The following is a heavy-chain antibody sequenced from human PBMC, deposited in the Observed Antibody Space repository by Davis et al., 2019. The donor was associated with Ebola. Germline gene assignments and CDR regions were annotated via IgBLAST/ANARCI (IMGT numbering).Heavy chain of an antibody. CDR1: GYSFTSYW. D-gene: IGHD1-26*01. CDR2: IYPGDSDT. V-gene: IGHV5-51*01. CDR3: ARQERTFYYYYGMDV. Sequence: GESLKISCKGSGYSFTSYWIGWVRQLPGKGLEWMGIIYPGDSDTRYSQSFQGQVTISADKSNSTDYLQWSSLKASDTAMYYCARQERTFYYYYGMDVWGQGTTVTVSS. J-gene: IGHJ6*02.